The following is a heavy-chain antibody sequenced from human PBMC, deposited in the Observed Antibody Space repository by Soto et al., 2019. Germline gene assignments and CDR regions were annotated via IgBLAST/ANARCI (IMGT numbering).Heavy chain of an antibody. CDR2: LYYGRSA. D-gene: IGHD6-13*01. CDR1: GDSISSYY. Sequence: SETLSLTCAVSGDSISSYYCMWIRQPPGKGLESIGYLYYGRSANYNPSLKSRVTLSVDTSTNQCSLTLSSVTAADTAVYYCARGSTGYSSSWYRYWGQGTLVTVSS. V-gene: IGHV4-59*08. CDR3: ARGSTGYSSSWYRY. J-gene: IGHJ4*02.